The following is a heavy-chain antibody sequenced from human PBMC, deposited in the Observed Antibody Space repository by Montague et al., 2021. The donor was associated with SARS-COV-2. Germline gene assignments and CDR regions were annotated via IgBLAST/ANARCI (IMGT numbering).Heavy chain of an antibody. CDR3: ARELILRFALDY. V-gene: IGHV3-30-3*01. J-gene: IGHJ4*02. Sequence: SLRLSCAASGFTFSSYAMHWVRQAPGKGLEWVAVISYDGSNKYYADSVKGRFTISRDNSKNTLYLQMNSLRAEDTAVYYCARELILRFALDYWGQGTLVTVSS. D-gene: IGHD3-10*01. CDR2: ISYDGSNK. CDR1: GFTFSSYA.